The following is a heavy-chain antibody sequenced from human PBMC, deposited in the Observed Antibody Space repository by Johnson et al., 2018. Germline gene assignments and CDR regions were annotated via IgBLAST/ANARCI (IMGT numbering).Heavy chain of an antibody. CDR2: ISYDGSNK. CDR3: ARNRVVVMVSDAFDI. Sequence: QVQLVESGGGVVQXGKSLRLXCAASGFTFSSYGMHWVRQAPGKGLEWVAVISYDGSNKYYTNSVKGRFTIPRDNSKNPLYLQMNSLRAEDTAVYYSARNRVVVMVSDAFDIWGQGTVVTVSS. V-gene: IGHV3-30*03. D-gene: IGHD2-15*01. CDR1: GFTFSSYG. J-gene: IGHJ3*02.